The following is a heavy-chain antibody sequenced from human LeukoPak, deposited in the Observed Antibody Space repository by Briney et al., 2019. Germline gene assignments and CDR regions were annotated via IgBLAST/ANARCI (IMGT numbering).Heavy chain of an antibody. CDR2: IIPSGGST. D-gene: IGHD4-17*01. CDR1: GYTFTSYY. J-gene: IGHJ6*02. Sequence: GASVKVSCKASGYTFTSYYMHWVRQAPGQGLEWMGIIIPSGGSTSYAQKFQGRVTMTRDTSTSTVYMELSSLRSEDTAVYYCARDPYYGDYGAYYYGMDVWGQGTTVTVSS. V-gene: IGHV1-46*01. CDR3: ARDPYYGDYGAYYYGMDV.